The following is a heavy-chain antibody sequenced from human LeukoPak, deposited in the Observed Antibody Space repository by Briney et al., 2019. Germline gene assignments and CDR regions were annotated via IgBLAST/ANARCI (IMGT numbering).Heavy chain of an antibody. J-gene: IGHJ4*02. Sequence: TGGSLRLSCAASGFIVSGDFMSWVRQAPGKGLEWVSVIYSDGSTYYADSVKGRFTISRDNSKNTLDLQMTGLRAEDTAVYYCARERGRGRDSPWFDYWGQGTQVTVSS. D-gene: IGHD1-26*01. CDR2: IYSDGST. V-gene: IGHV3-53*01. CDR1: GFIVSGDF. CDR3: ARERGRGRDSPWFDY.